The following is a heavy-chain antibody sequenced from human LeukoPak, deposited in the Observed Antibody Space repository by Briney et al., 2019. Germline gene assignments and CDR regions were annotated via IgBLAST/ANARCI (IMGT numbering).Heavy chain of an antibody. V-gene: IGHV3-30*03. CDR3: VRVSTGIPRVRFDP. Sequence: GGSLRLSCAVSGFTFWRFDMNWVRQAPGKGLEWVAHVAYDGINIHYGESVKGRFTASRDNSKNTVYLQMNSLTTDDPAFYCCVRVSTGIPRVRFDPWGQGTLVTVSS. J-gene: IGHJ5*02. D-gene: IGHD2-2*01. CDR2: VAYDGINI. CDR1: GFTFWRFD.